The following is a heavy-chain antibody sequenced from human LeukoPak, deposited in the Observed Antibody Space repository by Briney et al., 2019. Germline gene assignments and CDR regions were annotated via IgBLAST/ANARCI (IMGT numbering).Heavy chain of an antibody. J-gene: IGHJ4*02. D-gene: IGHD6-13*01. V-gene: IGHV4-38-2*02. CDR3: ARVSAGIAAVGPDY. Sequence: SXXLXXTXTVSGXSISSGYYWGWIRPPPGKGLEWIGSIYHSGTTYYTPSLKSRVTISVDTSKNQFSLKLSSVTAADTAVYYCARVSAGIAAVGPDYWGQGTLVTVS. CDR1: GXSISSGYY. CDR2: IYHSGTT.